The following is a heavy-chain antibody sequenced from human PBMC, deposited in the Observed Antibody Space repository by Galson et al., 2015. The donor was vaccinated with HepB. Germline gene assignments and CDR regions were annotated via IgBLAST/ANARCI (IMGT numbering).Heavy chain of an antibody. V-gene: IGHV3-30*12. CDR3: AKDWTDYDFWSGPPGVDWFDP. J-gene: IGHJ5*02. CDR1: GYTFSSYG. Sequence: SLRLSCAASGYTFSSYGMHWVRQAPGKGLEWVAVISYDGSNKYYADSVKGRFTISRDNSKNTLYLQMNSLRAEDTAVYYCAKDWTDYDFWSGPPGVDWFDPWGQGTLVTVSS. D-gene: IGHD3-3*01. CDR2: ISYDGSNK.